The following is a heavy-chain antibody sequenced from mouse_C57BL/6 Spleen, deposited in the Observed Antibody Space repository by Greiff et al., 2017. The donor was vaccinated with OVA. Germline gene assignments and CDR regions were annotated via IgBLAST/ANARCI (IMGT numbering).Heavy chain of an antibody. D-gene: IGHD2-4*01. CDR2: INPSSGYT. CDR1: GYTFTSYT. V-gene: IGHV1-4*01. CDR3: ARGYDYNYYAMDY. J-gene: IGHJ4*01. Sequence: VQLQQSGAELARPGASVKMSCKASGYTFTSYTMHWVKQRPGQGLEWIGYINPSSGYTKYNQKFKDKATLTADKSSSTAYMQLSSLTSEDSAVYYCARGYDYNYYAMDYWGQGTSVTVSS.